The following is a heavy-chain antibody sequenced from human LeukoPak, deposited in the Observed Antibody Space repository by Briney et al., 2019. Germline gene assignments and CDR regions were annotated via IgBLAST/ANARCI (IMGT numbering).Heavy chain of an antibody. CDR2: ISSSGSTI. Sequence: GGSLRLSCAASGFTFSSYEMNWVRQAPGKGLEGVSYISSSGSTIYYADSVKGRFTISRDNAKNSLYLQMNSLRAEDTAVYYCAPYYYGSGSATNSFDYWGQGTLVTVSS. CDR1: GFTFSSYE. D-gene: IGHD3-10*01. J-gene: IGHJ4*02. CDR3: APYYYGSGSATNSFDY. V-gene: IGHV3-48*03.